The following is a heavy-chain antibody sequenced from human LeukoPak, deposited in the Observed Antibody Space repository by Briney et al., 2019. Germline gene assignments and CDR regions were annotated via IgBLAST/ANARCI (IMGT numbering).Heavy chain of an antibody. CDR3: AREAYSSSWYGYYFDY. J-gene: IGHJ4*02. D-gene: IGHD6-13*01. V-gene: IGHV4-34*01. CDR2: IDHSGST. Sequence: TSETLSLTCAVYGGSFTNYYWSWIRQPPGKGLEWIGKIDHSGSTNYNPSLKSRVTISVDTSKNQFSLRLSSVTAADTAVYYCAREAYSSSWYGYYFDYWGQGTLVTVSS. CDR1: GGSFTNYY.